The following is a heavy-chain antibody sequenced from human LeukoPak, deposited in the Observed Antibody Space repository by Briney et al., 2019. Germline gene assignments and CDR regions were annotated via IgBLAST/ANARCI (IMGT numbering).Heavy chain of an antibody. J-gene: IGHJ4*02. CDR2: IIPLIGLT. D-gene: IGHD2-15*01. Sequence: ASVKVSCKTSEGTFHDHGLNWVRQAPGQGLEWVGRIIPLIGLTNNAQRFQGRVTITADKSTGTAYMELTGLRSDDTAVYYCARAVGRGGAADFWGQGTWVTVSS. CDR1: EGTFHDHG. CDR3: ARAVGRGGAADF. V-gene: IGHV1-69*04.